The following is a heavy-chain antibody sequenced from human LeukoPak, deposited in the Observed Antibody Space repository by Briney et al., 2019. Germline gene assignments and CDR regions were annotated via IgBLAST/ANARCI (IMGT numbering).Heavy chain of an antibody. D-gene: IGHD6-13*01. CDR2: IYYTGDT. J-gene: IGHJ4*02. V-gene: IGHV4-39*01. CDR3: ARHRAAAGTKRLDY. CDR1: GCSISSSSSFY. Sequence: SETLSLTCTVSGCSISSSSSFYWGWIRQPPGKGLEWLGSIYYTGDTYYNSSLTSRVTISVDTSKNQFALKLSSVTAADTAVYYCARHRAAAGTKRLDYWGQGTLVTVSS.